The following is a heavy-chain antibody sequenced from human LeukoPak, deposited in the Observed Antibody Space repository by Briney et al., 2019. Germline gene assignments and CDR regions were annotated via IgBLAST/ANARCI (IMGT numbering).Heavy chain of an antibody. CDR1: GFTFSSYS. V-gene: IGHV3-21*01. J-gene: IGHJ3*01. Sequence: GGSLRLSCAASGFTFSSYSMNWVRQAPGKGLEWVSSISSSSSYIYYADSVKGRFTISRDNAKNSLYLQMNSLRAEDTAVYYCAKDRETYNLGRFDAFDLWGQGTMVTISS. D-gene: IGHD5-24*01. CDR2: ISSSSSYI. CDR3: AKDRETYNLGRFDAFDL.